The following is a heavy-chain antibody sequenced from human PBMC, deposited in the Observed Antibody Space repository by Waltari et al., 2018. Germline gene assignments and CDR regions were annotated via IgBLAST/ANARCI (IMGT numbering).Heavy chain of an antibody. CDR3: AREIRLQGYYYYGMDV. V-gene: IGHV1-3*01. CDR2: INAGNGNT. J-gene: IGHJ6*02. Sequence: QVQLVQSGAEVKKPGASVKVSCKASGYTFTSYAMHWVRQAPGQRLEWMGWINAGNGNTKYSQKFQGRVTITRDTSASTAYMELSSLRSEDTAVYYCAREIRLQGYYYYGMDVWGQGTTVTVSS. CDR1: GYTFTSYA. D-gene: IGHD4-4*01.